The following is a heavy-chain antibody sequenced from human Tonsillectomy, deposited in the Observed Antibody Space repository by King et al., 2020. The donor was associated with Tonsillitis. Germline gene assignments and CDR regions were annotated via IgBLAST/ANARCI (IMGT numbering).Heavy chain of an antibody. CDR1: GDTLSEVS. V-gene: IGHV1-24*01. J-gene: IGHJ4*02. D-gene: IGHD4/OR15-4a*01. Sequence: VQLVQSGAEVKKPGAPVRVSCKVSGDTLSEVSGHWVRQDPVKRLDGMGGGAPENGETIYAQNFQDRVIMTEDTSIDTAYMDLSSLISEDTAVYYCATGHDLGAHAHWGQGTLVTVSS. CDR3: ATGHDLGAHAH. CDR2: GAPENGET.